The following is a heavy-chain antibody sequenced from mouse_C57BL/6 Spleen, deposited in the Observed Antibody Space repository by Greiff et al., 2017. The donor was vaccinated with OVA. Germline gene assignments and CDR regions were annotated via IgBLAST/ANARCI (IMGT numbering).Heavy chain of an antibody. CDR1: GYTFTSYG. V-gene: IGHV1-81*01. CDR3: ARYYYGSSYDYFDD. Sequence: VQLQQSGAELVRPGASVKLSCKASGYTFTSYGISWVKQRTGQGLEWIGEIYPRSGNTYYDAKFKGKATLSADKSSSTADKEPRSLTSEDAAVYFCARYYYGSSYDYFDDWGQGTTLTVSS. D-gene: IGHD1-1*01. CDR2: IYPRSGNT. J-gene: IGHJ2*01.